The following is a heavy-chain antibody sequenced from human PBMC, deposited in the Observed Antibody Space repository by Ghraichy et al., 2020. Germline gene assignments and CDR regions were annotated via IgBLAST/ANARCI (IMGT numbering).Heavy chain of an antibody. D-gene: IGHD4-17*01. CDR2: ISAYKGNT. V-gene: IGHV1-18*04. CDR3: ARAGATVTTGLDV. J-gene: IGHJ2*01. CDR1: GYTFTSYG. Sequence: ASVKVSCKASGYTFTSYGISWARQAPGQGLEGMGWISAYKGNTNYAQKLQGRVTLTTDTSTSTDYMELRSLRADDTAVYYCARAGATVTTGLDVWGRGTLVIVSS.